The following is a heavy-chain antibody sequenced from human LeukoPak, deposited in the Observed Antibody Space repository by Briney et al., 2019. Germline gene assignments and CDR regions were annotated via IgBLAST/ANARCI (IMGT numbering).Heavy chain of an antibody. J-gene: IGHJ4*02. D-gene: IGHD6-13*01. CDR1: GYTFTGYY. Sequence: GASVKVSCNTSGYTFTGYYLHWVRQAPGQGLEWMGWINPNSGATDYAQRFQGRVPMTRDTSISTAYMELNSLTSDDTAVYFCARGPHIAAAGTGPQTYWGQGTLVTVSS. V-gene: IGHV1-2*02. CDR2: INPNSGAT. CDR3: ARGPHIAAAGTGPQTY.